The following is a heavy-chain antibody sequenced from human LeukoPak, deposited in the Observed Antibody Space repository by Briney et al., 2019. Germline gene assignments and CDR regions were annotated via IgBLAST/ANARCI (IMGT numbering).Heavy chain of an antibody. Sequence: QPGGSLRLSCAASGFTFSSYWMHWVRQAPGKGLVRVSRINSDGSDTRYADSVKGRFTISRDNAKNTLSLQMNSLRVEDTAVCFCARGGSPPEALGDAFDIWGQGTMVTVSS. D-gene: IGHD1-26*01. V-gene: IGHV3-74*01. CDR2: INSDGSDT. CDR3: ARGGSPPEALGDAFDI. J-gene: IGHJ3*02. CDR1: GFTFSSYW.